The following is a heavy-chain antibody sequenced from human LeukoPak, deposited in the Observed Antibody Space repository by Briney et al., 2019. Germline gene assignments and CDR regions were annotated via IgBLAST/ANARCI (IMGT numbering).Heavy chain of an antibody. J-gene: IGHJ4*02. D-gene: IGHD1-26*01. CDR3: ARGGSYYFDY. CDR2: ISGSGDST. V-gene: IGHV3-23*01. CDR1: LFTFCSYA. Sequence: GGSLRLSCVASLFTFCSYAMSSVRPAPGRGGEWVSAISGSGDSTYYADSVKGRFTISRDNTKNTLYLQMNSLRAEDTAVYYCARGGSYYFDYWGERTLVTVSS.